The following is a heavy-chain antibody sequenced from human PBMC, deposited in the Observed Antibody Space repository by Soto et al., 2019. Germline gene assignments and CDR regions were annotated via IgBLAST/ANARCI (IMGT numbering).Heavy chain of an antibody. CDR1: GFTFSSYA. CDR3: ARETGTTKAAFDI. Sequence: LGGSLRLSCAASGFTFSSYAMHWVRQAPGKGLEWVAVISYDGSNKYYADSVKGRFTISRDNSKNTLYLQMNSLRAEDTAVYYCARETGTTKAAFDIWGQGTMVTVSS. J-gene: IGHJ3*02. D-gene: IGHD1-7*01. CDR2: ISYDGSNK. V-gene: IGHV3-30-3*01.